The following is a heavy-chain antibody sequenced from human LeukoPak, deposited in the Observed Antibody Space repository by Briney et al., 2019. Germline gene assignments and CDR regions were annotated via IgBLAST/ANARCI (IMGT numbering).Heavy chain of an antibody. CDR3: AKGTDYYDSSGRYYYYGMDV. V-gene: IGHV3-23*01. Sequence: PGGSLRLSCAASGFTFSSYAMSWVRQAPGKGLEWVSAISGSGGSTYYADSVKGRFTISRDNSKNTLYLQMNSLRAEDKAVYYCAKGTDYYDSSGRYYYYGMDVWGQGTTVTVSS. CDR2: ISGSGGST. CDR1: GFTFSSYA. J-gene: IGHJ6*02. D-gene: IGHD3-22*01.